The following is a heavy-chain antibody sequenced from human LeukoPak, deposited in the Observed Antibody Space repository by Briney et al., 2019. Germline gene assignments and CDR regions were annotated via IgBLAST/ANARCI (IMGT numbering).Heavy chain of an antibody. CDR1: GYTFTSYD. CDR2: MNPNSGNT. Sequence: ASVKVSCKASGYTFTSYDINWVRQATGQGLEGMGWMNPNSGNTGYAQKFQGRVTMTRNTSMSTAYMELSSLRSEDTAVYYCAREMYYYGSGSYSYAFDIWGQGTMVTVSS. J-gene: IGHJ3*02. CDR3: AREMYYYGSGSYSYAFDI. V-gene: IGHV1-8*01. D-gene: IGHD3-10*01.